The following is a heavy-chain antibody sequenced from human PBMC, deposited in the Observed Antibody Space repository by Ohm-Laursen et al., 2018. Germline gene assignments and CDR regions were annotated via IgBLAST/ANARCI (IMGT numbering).Heavy chain of an antibody. J-gene: IGHJ4*02. CDR2: ITSSGSST. Sequence: GSLRLSCTASGFSFSASPMHWVRQAPGKGLEYVSAITSSGSSTYYANSVKDRFTISRDNSKNTLYLQMGSLRPEDMAVYYCAVAGSSSGYFYDYWGQGTLVTVSS. CDR1: GFSFSASP. V-gene: IGHV3-64*01. D-gene: IGHD3-22*01. CDR3: AVAGSSSGYFYDY.